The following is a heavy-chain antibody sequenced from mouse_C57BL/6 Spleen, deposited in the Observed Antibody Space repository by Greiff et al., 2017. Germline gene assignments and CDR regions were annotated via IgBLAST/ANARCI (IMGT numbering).Heavy chain of an antibody. CDR2: ISSGSSTI. V-gene: IGHV5-17*01. J-gene: IGHJ2*01. CDR3: ASGYGNYNDFDY. Sequence: EVKVVESGGGLVKPGGSLKLSCAASGFTFSDYGMHWVRQAPEKGLEWVAYISSGSSTIYYADTVKGRFTISRDHAKNPLFLQMTRLRSEDTAMYYCASGYGNYNDFDYWGQGTTLTVSS. CDR1: GFTFSDYG. D-gene: IGHD2-10*02.